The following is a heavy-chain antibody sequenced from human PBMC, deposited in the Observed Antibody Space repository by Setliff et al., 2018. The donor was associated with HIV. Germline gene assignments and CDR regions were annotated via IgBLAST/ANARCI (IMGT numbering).Heavy chain of an antibody. CDR2: IYYSGST. V-gene: IGHV4-59*08. J-gene: IGHJ4*02. CDR3: ARVVRGVIYFDY. D-gene: IGHD3-10*01. Sequence: TLSLTCTVSGGSISSYYWSWIRQSPGKGLEWIGFIYYSGSTNYSPSLKSRVTISVDSSKNQFSLKLSSVTAADTAVYYCARVVRGVIYFDYWGQGTLVTVSS. CDR1: GGSISSYY.